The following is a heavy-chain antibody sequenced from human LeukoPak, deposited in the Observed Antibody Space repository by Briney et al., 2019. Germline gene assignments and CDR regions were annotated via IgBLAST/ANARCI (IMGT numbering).Heavy chain of an antibody. D-gene: IGHD5-18*01. CDR3: AGGYSYALYYFDY. V-gene: IGHV1-69*13. CDR2: IIPIFGTA. Sequence: SVKVSCKASGGTFSSYAISWVRQAPGQGLEWMGGIIPIFGTANYAQKFQGRVTITADESTSTAYMELSSLRSEDTAVYYCAGGYSYALYYFDYWGQGTLATVSS. CDR1: GGTFSSYA. J-gene: IGHJ4*02.